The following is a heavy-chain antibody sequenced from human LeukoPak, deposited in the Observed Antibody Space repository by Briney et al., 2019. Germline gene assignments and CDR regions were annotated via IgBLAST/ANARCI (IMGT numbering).Heavy chain of an antibody. CDR3: ESEGNYDRSGYSRYNYYYMDV. J-gene: IGHJ6*03. V-gene: IGHV1-69*05. CDR1: GGSFSSYS. Sequence: GASVKLSCKGSGGSFSSYSISWVRQAPGHGLEWMGGIIAAFGTAHYEQKFQGRVTFTTDESTTTAYRELRSLSSEDTAAYYCESEGNYDRSGYSRYNYYYMDVWVKGTAVTVSS. D-gene: IGHD3-22*01. CDR2: IIAAFGTA.